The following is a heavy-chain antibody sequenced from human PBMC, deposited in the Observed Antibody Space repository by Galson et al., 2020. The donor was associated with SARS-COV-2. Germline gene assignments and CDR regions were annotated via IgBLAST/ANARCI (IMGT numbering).Heavy chain of an antibody. J-gene: IGHJ5*01. CDR2: IHYGGTI. D-gene: IGHD3-10*01. CDR1: SGSISSSSYS. V-gene: IGHV4-39*07. Sequence: SETLSLTCTVSSGSISSSSYSWGWIRQPPGKGLEWIANIHYGGTIYYNPSLKSRVTISIHTSKNQFSLKLTSVTAADTAIYYCARVNDGSGSYSSPWGQGTLVTVSS. CDR3: ARVNDGSGSYSSP.